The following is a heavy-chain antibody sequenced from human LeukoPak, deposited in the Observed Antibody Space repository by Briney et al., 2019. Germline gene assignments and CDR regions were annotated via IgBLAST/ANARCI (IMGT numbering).Heavy chain of an antibody. CDR1: GFTFSTYN. CDR3: ARIDPVGRT. V-gene: IGHV3-21*04. D-gene: IGHD1-26*01. CDR2: ISSTGTYM. Sequence: GGSLRLSCAASGFTFSTYNMNWVRQAPGKGLEWVSSISSTGTYMYYADSLRGRFTVSRDNAKNFVYLQMGRLRAEDTALYYCARIDPVGRTWGQGTLVIVSA. J-gene: IGHJ4*02.